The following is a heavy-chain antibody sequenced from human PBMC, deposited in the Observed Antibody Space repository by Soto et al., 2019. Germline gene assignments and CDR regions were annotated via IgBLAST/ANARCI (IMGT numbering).Heavy chain of an antibody. CDR3: ARVGRITMVRGVKGNWFDP. CDR2: IKQDGSEK. CDR1: GFTFSSYW. J-gene: IGHJ5*02. D-gene: IGHD3-10*01. V-gene: IGHV3-7*01. Sequence: HLGGSLRLSCAASGFTFSSYWMSWVRQAPGKGLEWVANIKQDGSEKYYVDSVKGRFTISRDNAKNSLYLQMNSLRAEDTAVYYCARVGRITMVRGVKGNWFDPWGQGTLVTVSS.